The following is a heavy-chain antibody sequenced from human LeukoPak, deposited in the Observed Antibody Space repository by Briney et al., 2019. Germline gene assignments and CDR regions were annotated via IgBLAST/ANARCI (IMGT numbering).Heavy chain of an antibody. J-gene: IGHJ6*02. CDR3: ARDSAWFGERSGGYYYYYGMDV. V-gene: IGHV4-31*03. CDR2: IDYSGST. Sequence: SQTLSLTCTVSGGSISSGGYYWSWIRQHPGKGLAWIWYIDYSGSTYYNPSLKSRVTISVDTSKNQFSLKLSSVTAADTAVYYCARDSAWFGERSGGYYYYYGMDVWGQGTTVTVSS. D-gene: IGHD3-10*01. CDR1: GGSISSGGYY.